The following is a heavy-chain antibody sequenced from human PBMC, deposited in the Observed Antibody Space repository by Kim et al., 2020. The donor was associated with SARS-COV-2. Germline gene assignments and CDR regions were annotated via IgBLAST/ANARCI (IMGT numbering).Heavy chain of an antibody. CDR2: PSDGHT. Sequence: PSDGHTSYAQRFQGRVTITRDTAPSTVYMELSSQRSEDTAVYYCAGSGMDVWGQGTTVTVSS. J-gene: IGHJ6*02. V-gene: IGHV1-46*01. D-gene: IGHD3-10*01. CDR3: AGSGMDV.